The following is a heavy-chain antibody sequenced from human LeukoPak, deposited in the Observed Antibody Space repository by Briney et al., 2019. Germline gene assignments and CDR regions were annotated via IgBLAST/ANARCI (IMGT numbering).Heavy chain of an antibody. CDR1: GFTFSSYA. CDR3: AKRMVELILDY. J-gene: IGHJ4*02. V-gene: IGHV3-23*01. CDR2: ITGSGGST. Sequence: PVGCLRLSCAASGFTFSSYAMSWVRQAPGKGLEWVSAITGSGGSTYYADSVKGRFTISRDNSKNTLYLQMNSLRAEDTAVYYCAKRMVELILDYWGQGTLVTVTS. D-gene: IGHD1-26*01.